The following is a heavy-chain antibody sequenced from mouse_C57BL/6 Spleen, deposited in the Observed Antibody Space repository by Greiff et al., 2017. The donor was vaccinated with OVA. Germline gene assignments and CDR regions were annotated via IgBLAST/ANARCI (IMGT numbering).Heavy chain of an antibody. CDR3: ARSGDYDDYYAMDY. J-gene: IGHJ4*01. D-gene: IGHD2-4*01. Sequence: VKLMESGGGLVQPGGSLSLSCAASGFTFTDYYMSWVRQPPGKALEWLGFIRNKANGYTTEYSASVKGRFTISRDNSQSILYLQMNALRAEDSATYYCARSGDYDDYYAMDYWGQGTSVTVSS. CDR2: IRNKANGYTT. CDR1: GFTFTDYY. V-gene: IGHV7-3*01.